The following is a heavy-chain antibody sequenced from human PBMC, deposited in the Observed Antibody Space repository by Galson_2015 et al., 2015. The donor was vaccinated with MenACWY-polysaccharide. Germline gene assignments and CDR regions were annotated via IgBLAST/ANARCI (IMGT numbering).Heavy chain of an antibody. V-gene: IGHV1-69*13. CDR3: ARRAGYCSSTSCREGAFDI. Sequence: SVKVSCKASGGTFRSYAISWVRLAPGQGLEWMGGLIPIFGTANYAQKFQGRVTITADESTSTAYMELSSLRSEDTAVYYRARRAGYCSSTSCREGAFDIWGQGTMVAVSS. CDR2: LIPIFGTA. J-gene: IGHJ3*02. CDR1: GGTFRSYA. D-gene: IGHD2-2*01.